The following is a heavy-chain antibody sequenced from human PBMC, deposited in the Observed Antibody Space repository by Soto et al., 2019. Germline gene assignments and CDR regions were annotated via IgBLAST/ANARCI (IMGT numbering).Heavy chain of an antibody. D-gene: IGHD1-1*01. CDR2: ISYDGSNK. Sequence: QVQLVESGGGVVQPGRSLRLSCAASGFTFSSYAMHWVRQAPGKGLEWVAVISYDGSNKYYADSVKGRFTISRDNSKNTLYLQMNSLRAEDTAVYYCASEMATIGKRTTDYWGQGTLVTVSS. J-gene: IGHJ4*02. CDR3: ASEMATIGKRTTDY. V-gene: IGHV3-30-3*01. CDR1: GFTFSSYA.